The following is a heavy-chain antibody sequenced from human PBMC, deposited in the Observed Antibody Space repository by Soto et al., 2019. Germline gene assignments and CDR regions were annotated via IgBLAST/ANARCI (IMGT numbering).Heavy chain of an antibody. CDR2: IYHSGST. CDR3: VRKPLSEYGFDM. V-gene: IGHV4-30-2*01. CDR1: GGCISSGGYA. J-gene: IGHJ3*02. Sequence: PSEALSLTCGVSGGCISSGGYAWSWMRQPPGKGLEWIGYIYHSGSTYYNPSLKSRVTISVDRSKNQFSLKLTSVTAADTAVYYSVRKPLSEYGFDMWRQGTTVTV.